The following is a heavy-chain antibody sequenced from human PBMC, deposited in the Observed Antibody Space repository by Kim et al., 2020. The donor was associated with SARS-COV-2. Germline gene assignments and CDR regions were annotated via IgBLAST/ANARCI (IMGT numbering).Heavy chain of an antibody. Sequence: GGSLRLSCAASGFTFSSYAMHWVRQAPGKGLEWVAVISYDGSNKYYAGSVKGQFTVSRDNSKSTLYLQMNSLRAEDTAVYYCARASSGYKIGVGWGQGTLVTVSS. D-gene: IGHD5-12*01. V-gene: IGHV3-33*05. CDR2: ISYDGSNK. CDR3: ARASSGYKIGVG. CDR1: GFTFSSYA. J-gene: IGHJ1*01.